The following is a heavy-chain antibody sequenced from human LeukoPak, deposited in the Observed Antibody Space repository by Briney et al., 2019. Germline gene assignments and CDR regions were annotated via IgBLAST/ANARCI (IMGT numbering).Heavy chain of an antibody. D-gene: IGHD2-2*01. J-gene: IGHJ4*02. CDR1: RFTFSSYA. CDR3: AKPSQGYCSSTSCYPPPDY. CDR2: IFVTGGST. V-gene: IGHV3-23*01. Sequence: GGALRLSSAASRFTFSSYAMSWVRQAPGEGLEWVSPIFVTGGSTYYADSVKGRFTISRDNSKNTLYLQMNSLRAEDTAVYYCAKPSQGYCSSTSCYPPPDYWGQGTLVTVSS.